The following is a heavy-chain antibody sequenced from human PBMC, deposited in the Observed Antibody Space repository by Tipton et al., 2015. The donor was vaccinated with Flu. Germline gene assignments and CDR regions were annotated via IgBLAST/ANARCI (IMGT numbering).Heavy chain of an antibody. CDR2: IWDDGTNK. D-gene: IGHD2-15*01. J-gene: IGHJ4*02. V-gene: IGHV3-33*06. CDR1: GFSFTSHD. Sequence: SGFSFTSHDMHWVRQAPGKGLEWVAIIWDDGTNKYYADSVKGRFTISRDSSSHTLYLQMTSLRVDDTAVYYCAKGGKSGGWHYFESWGQGTLVAVSS. CDR3: AKGGKSGGWHYFES.